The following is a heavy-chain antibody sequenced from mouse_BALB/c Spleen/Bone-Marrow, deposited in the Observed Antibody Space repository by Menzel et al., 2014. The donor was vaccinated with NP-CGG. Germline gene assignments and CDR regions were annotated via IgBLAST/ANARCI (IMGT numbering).Heavy chain of an antibody. CDR1: GYTFTSYW. V-gene: IGHV1-69*02. CDR3: TSGNYAY. Sequence: QVQLQQSGAELVRPGASVKLSCKASGYTFTSYWINWVKPRPGQGLEWIGNIYPSDSYTNYNQKFKDKATLTVDKSSSTAYMQLSSPTSEDSAVYYCTSGNYAYWGQGTLVTVSA. CDR2: IYPSDSYT. J-gene: IGHJ3*01. D-gene: IGHD2-1*01.